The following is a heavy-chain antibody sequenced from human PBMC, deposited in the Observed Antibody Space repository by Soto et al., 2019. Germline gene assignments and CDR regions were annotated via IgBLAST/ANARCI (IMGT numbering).Heavy chain of an antibody. D-gene: IGHD5-12*01. CDR1: GFTFSSFG. CDR2: ISYDGIDK. CDR3: AKDLREMATIRPDY. J-gene: IGHJ4*02. Sequence: QVQLVESGGGVVQPGTSLRLSCAASGFTFSSFGIHWVRQAPGKGLEWVAVISYDGIDKNYGDSVKGRFTISRENSKNIVYLQMNSFRNEDKAVYHCAKDLREMATIRPDYWGQGVLVAVSS. V-gene: IGHV3-30*18.